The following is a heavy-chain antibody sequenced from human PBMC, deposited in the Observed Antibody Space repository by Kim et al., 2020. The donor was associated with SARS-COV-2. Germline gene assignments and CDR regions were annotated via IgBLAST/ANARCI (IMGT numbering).Heavy chain of an antibody. CDR1: GGSFSGYY. CDR2: INHSGST. D-gene: IGHD3-10*01. CDR3: AREKGVEGSGGMDV. Sequence: SETLSLTCAVYGGSFSGYYWSWIRQPPGKGLEWIGEINHSGSTNYNPSLKSRVTISVDTSKNQFSLKLSSVTAADTAVYYCAREKGVEGSGGMDVWGQGTTVTVSS. V-gene: IGHV4-34*01. J-gene: IGHJ6*02.